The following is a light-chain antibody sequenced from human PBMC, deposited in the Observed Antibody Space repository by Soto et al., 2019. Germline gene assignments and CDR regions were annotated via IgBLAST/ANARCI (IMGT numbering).Light chain of an antibody. Sequence: EIVLTQSPGTLSLSPGERATLSCRASQSFSSYLAWYQQKPGQAPRLLIYGASSRATGIPDRFSGSGSGTDFTLTISRLEPEDFAVYYCQQYGSSPPWTFGQGTKVEIK. CDR2: GAS. CDR3: QQYGSSPPWT. V-gene: IGKV3-20*01. J-gene: IGKJ1*01. CDR1: QSFSSY.